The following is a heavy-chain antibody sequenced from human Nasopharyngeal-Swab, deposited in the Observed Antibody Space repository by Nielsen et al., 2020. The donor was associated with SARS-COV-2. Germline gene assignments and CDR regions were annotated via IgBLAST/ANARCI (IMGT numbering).Heavy chain of an antibody. J-gene: IGHJ6*02. CDR3: ARAGLPDTYYYYYGMDV. V-gene: IGHV5-10-1*01. CDR2: IDPSDSYT. D-gene: IGHD3/OR15-3a*01. Sequence: GESLKISCKGSGYSFTSYWISWVRQMPGKGLEWMGRIDPSDSYTNYSPSFQGHVTISADKSISIAYLQWSSLKASDTAMYYCARAGLPDTYYYYYGMDVWGQGTTVTVSS. CDR1: GYSFTSYW.